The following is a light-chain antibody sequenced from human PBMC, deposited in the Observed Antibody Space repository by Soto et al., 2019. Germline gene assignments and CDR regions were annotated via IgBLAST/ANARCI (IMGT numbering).Light chain of an antibody. V-gene: IGLV2-14*01. CDR2: EVS. CDR3: SSYTSSSTPYV. CDR1: SSDVGGYNY. J-gene: IGLJ1*01. Sequence: QSFLTQPASVSGSPGQSITISCTGTSSDVGGYNYVSWYQQHPGKAPKLMIYEVSNRPSGVSNRFSGSKSGNTASLTISGLQAEDEADYYCSSYTSSSTPYVLGTGTKVTVL.